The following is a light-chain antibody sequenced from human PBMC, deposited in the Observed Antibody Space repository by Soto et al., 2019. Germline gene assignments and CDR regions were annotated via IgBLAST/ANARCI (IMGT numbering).Light chain of an antibody. CDR3: QQYNSYS. CDR2: HAS. V-gene: IGKV1-5*02. J-gene: IGKJ1*01. CDR1: QSISSY. Sequence: DIQMTQSPSSLSASVGDRVTIICRASQSISSYLNWYQQKPGTAPKVLIYHASNLQSGVPSRFSGSGSGTEFTLTISSLQPDDFATYYCQQYNSYSFGQGTKVAIK.